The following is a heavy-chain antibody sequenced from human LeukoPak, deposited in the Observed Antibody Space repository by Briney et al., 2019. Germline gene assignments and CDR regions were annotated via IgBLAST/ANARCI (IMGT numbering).Heavy chain of an antibody. D-gene: IGHD2-15*01. Sequence: ASVKVSCKASGYTFTSYGISWVRQAPGQGLEWMGWISAYNGNTNYAQKLQGRVTMTTDTSTSTAYMELRSLRSDDTAVYYCARENVYCSGGSCYPPAGMDVWGQGTTVTGSS. V-gene: IGHV1-18*01. CDR2: ISAYNGNT. J-gene: IGHJ6*02. CDR3: ARENVYCSGGSCYPPAGMDV. CDR1: GYTFTSYG.